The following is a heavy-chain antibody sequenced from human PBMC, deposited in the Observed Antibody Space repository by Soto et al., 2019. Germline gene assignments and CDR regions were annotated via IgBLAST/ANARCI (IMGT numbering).Heavy chain of an antibody. V-gene: IGHV5-10-1*01. Sequence: RFGGHCGSGVSQIPAKGLMLMGRIDPSDSYTNYSPSFQGHVTISADKSISTAYLQWSSLKASDTAMYYCARHIFPRPYDRSGYYYVTAYWVQGTLVTVSS. D-gene: IGHD3-22*01. J-gene: IGHJ4*02. CDR2: IDPSDSYT. CDR3: ARHIFPRPYDRSGYYYVTAY. CDR1: RFGGHC.